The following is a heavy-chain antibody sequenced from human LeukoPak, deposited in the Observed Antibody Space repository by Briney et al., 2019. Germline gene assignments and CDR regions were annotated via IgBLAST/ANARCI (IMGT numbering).Heavy chain of an antibody. CDR3: ARGPTAMGDY. D-gene: IGHD5-18*01. J-gene: IGHJ4*02. V-gene: IGHV4-39*07. Sequence: SETLSLTCTVSGESISGFYWGWIRQPPGKGLEWIGSIYYSGSTYYNPSLKSRVTISVDTSKNQFSLKLSSVTAADTAVYYCARGPTAMGDYWGQGTLVTVSS. CDR2: IYYSGST. CDR1: GESISGFY.